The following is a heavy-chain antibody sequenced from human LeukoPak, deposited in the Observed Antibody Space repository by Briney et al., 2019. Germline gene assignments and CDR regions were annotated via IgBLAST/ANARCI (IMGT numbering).Heavy chain of an antibody. V-gene: IGHV3-23*01. Sequence: PGGSLRLSCAASGFTFSSYAMSWVRQAPGKGLEWVSAISGSGGSTYYADSVKGRFTISRDNSKSTLYLQMNSLRAEDTAVYYCARPKRADDAFDIWGQGTMVTVSS. J-gene: IGHJ3*02. CDR1: GFTFSSYA. CDR2: ISGSGGST. CDR3: ARPKRADDAFDI.